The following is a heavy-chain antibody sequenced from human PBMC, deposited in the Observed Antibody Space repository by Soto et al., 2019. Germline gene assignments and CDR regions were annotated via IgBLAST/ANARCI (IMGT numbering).Heavy chain of an antibody. CDR1: GGTFSSYA. CDR3: SRENRYFLYGMDV. CDR2: IITIFGTA. Sequence: QVQLVQSVAEVKKPGSSVKGSCKASGGTFSSYAVSWVRQAPGQGLEWMGKIITIFGTANYARKFQGRLTMTAHVSSSTAYMELSRLTSADTPVYDCSRENRYFLYGMDVWGQGATVTVSS. J-gene: IGHJ6*02. D-gene: IGHD1-1*01. V-gene: IGHV1-69*18.